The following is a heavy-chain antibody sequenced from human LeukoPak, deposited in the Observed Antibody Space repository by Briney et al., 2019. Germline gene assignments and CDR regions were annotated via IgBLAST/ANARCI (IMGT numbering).Heavy chain of an antibody. CDR3: ARDEREASSGFDY. J-gene: IGHJ4*02. Sequence: GASVKVSCKASGYTFTSYAMHWVRQAPGQRLEWMGWINAGNGNTKYAQKLQGRVTMTTDTSTSTAYMELRSLRSDDTAVYYCARDEREASSGFDYWGQGTLVTVSS. CDR1: GYTFTSYA. D-gene: IGHD6-6*01. CDR2: INAGNGNT. V-gene: IGHV1-3*01.